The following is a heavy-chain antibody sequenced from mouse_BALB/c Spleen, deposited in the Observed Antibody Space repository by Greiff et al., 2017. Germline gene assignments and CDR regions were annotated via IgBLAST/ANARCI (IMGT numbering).Heavy chain of an antibody. J-gene: IGHJ3*01. D-gene: IGHD1-2*01. V-gene: IGHV3-6*02. CDR3: ARWGTATPAY. Sequence: EVKLMESGPGLVKPSQSLSLTCSVTGYSITSGYYWNWIRQFPGNKLEWMGYISYDGSNNYNPSLKNRISITRDTSKNQFFLKLNSVTTEDTATYYCARWGTATPAYWGQGTLVTVSA. CDR1: GYSITSGYY. CDR2: ISYDGSN.